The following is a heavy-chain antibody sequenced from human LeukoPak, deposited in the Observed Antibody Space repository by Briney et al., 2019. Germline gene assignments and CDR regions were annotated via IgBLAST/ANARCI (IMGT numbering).Heavy chain of an antibody. V-gene: IGHV3-7*01. D-gene: IGHD2-15*01. CDR1: GFTFSSYW. CDR3: ARGVGDNGILGY. J-gene: IGHJ4*02. CDR2: IKQDGSKK. Sequence: GGSLRLSCAASGFTFSSYWMTWVRQASGKGLEWVANIKQDGSKKDYVDSVKGRFTIFRDNAKDSLYLQMNSLRAEDTAVYYCARGVGDNGILGYWGRGTLVAVSS.